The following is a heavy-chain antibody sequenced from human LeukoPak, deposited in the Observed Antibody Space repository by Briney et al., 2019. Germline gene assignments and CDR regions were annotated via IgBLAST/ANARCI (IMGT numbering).Heavy chain of an antibody. CDR2: INTNNGGT. CDR3: AREFGHCYGDNCFYFFDK. J-gene: IGHJ4*02. D-gene: IGHD4-23*01. CDR1: GYTFTSYN. V-gene: IGHV1-18*01. Sequence: ASVKVSCKTSGYTFTSYNINWVRQAPGQGLEWMGWINTNNGGTHYAQKFQGRVTMTADTSTNTAYMELRGLRFDDTAVYYCAREFGHCYGDNCFYFFDKWGQGFRVTVSS.